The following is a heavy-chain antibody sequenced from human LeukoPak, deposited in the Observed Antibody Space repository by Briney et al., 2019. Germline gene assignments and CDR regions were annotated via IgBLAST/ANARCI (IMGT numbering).Heavy chain of an antibody. CDR3: ARGMELLWFGELLSEVDHAFDI. V-gene: IGHV4-4*07. J-gene: IGHJ3*02. CDR2: IYTSGST. D-gene: IGHD3-10*01. Sequence: SETLSLTCTVSGGSISSYYWSWIRQPAGKGLEWIGRIYTSGSTNYNPSLKSRVTMSVDTSKNQFSLKLSSVTAADTAVYYCARGMELLWFGELLSEVDHAFDIWGQGTMVTASS. CDR1: GGSISSYY.